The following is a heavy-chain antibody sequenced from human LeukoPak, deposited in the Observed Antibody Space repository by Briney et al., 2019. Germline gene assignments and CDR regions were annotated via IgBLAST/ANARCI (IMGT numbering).Heavy chain of an antibody. CDR2: IKQDGSEK. V-gene: IGHV3-7*03. Sequence: PGGSLRLSCAVSGFIFSNYWMSWFRQAPGKGLEWVANIKQDGSEKYYVDSVKGRFTISRDNAKNSLYLQMNSLRDEDTGVYYCAKGLRTGVGPYMGYHYYMDVWGKGATVTVSS. D-gene: IGHD3-16*01. CDR1: GFIFSNYW. CDR3: AKGLRTGVGPYMGYHYYMDV. J-gene: IGHJ6*03.